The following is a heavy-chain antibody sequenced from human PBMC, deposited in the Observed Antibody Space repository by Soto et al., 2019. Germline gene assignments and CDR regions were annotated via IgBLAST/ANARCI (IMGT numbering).Heavy chain of an antibody. V-gene: IGHV5-10-1*01. J-gene: IGHJ6*01. CDR1: GYSFTSYW. CDR2: IDPSDSYT. CDR3: ARSPTLVQLWQYYYGMDV. Sequence: GESLKISCKGSGYSFTSYWISWVRQMPGKGLEWMGRIDPSDSYTNYSPSFQGHVTISADKSISTAYLQWSSLKASDTAMYYCARSPTLVQLWQYYYGMDVWGQGTKVTVYS. D-gene: IGHD5-18*01.